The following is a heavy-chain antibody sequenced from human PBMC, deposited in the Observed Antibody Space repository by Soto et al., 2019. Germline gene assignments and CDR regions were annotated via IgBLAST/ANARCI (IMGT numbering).Heavy chain of an antibody. CDR3: TKEDLYYYYGMDV. CDR2: IKSKTDGGTT. J-gene: IGHJ6*02. CDR1: GFTFSNAW. Sequence: GSLRLSCAASGFTFSNAWMSWVRQAPGKGLEWVGRIKSKTDGGTTDYAAPVKGRFTISRDDSKNTLYLQMNSLKTEDTAVYYCTKEDLYYYYGMDVWGQGTTVTVSS. V-gene: IGHV3-15*01.